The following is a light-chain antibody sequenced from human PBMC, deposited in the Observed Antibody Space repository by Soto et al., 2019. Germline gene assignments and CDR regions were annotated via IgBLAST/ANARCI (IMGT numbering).Light chain of an antibody. CDR1: QGLVYSDGNTY. CDR3: MQATHWPGT. V-gene: IGKV2-30*01. CDR2: EVS. Sequence: DVVMTQSPLSLPVILGQPASISCRSSQGLVYSDGNTYLNWFQQRPGQSPRRLIYEVSKRDSGVPDRIRGSGSGTDFTLKITRVEAEDVGLYYCMQATHWPGTFGQGTKVEI. J-gene: IGKJ1*01.